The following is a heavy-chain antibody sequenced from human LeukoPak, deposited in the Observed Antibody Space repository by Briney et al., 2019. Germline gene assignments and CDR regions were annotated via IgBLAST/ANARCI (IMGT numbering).Heavy chain of an antibody. CDR2: MNPNSGNT. Sequence: GASVKVSCKASGYTFTSYDINWARQATGQGLEWMGWMNPNSGNTGYAKKFQGRVTMTRNTSISTAYMELSSLRSEDTAVYYCARVGYSGYEFDYWGQGTLVTVSS. CDR3: ARVGYSGYEFDY. J-gene: IGHJ4*02. V-gene: IGHV1-8*01. CDR1: GYTFTSYD. D-gene: IGHD5-12*01.